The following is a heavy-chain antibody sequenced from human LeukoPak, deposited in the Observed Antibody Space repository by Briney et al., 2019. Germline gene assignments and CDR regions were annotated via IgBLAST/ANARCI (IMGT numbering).Heavy chain of an antibody. J-gene: IGHJ5*02. Sequence: PSETLSLTCTVSGGSISSSSYYWGWISQPPGKGLEWIGSIYYSGSTYYNPSLKSRVTISVDTPKNQFSLKLSSVTAADTAVYYCAYYYGGGGDWFDPWGQGTLVTVSS. V-gene: IGHV4-39*07. D-gene: IGHD4-23*01. CDR2: IYYSGST. CDR3: AYYYGGGGDWFDP. CDR1: GGSISSSSYY.